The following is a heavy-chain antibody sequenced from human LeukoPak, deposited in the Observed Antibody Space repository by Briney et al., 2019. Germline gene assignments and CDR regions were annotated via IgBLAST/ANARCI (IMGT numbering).Heavy chain of an antibody. D-gene: IGHD6-13*01. CDR1: GYTVTGYY. CDR2: INPNSGGT. V-gene: IGHV1-2*02. CDR3: ARTSIAAAGTLRDNWFDP. J-gene: IGHJ5*02. Sequence: ASVKVSCKASGYTVTGYYMHWVRQAPGQGLEWMGWINPNSGGTNYAQKFQGRVTMTRDTSISTAYMELSRLRSDDTAVYYCARTSIAAAGTLRDNWFDPWGQGTLVTVSS.